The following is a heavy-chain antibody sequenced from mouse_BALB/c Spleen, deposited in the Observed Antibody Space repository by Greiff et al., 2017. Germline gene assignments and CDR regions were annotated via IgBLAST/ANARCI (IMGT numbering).Heavy chain of an antibody. D-gene: IGHD6-5*01. CDR1: GYTFTDYW. J-gene: IGHJ2*01. V-gene: IGHV1-69*01. CDR2: IDTSDSYT. CDR3: ARGGSLSRLFDY. Sequence: QVQLQQPGAELVMPGASVKMSCKASGYTFTDYWMHWVKQRPGQGLEWIGAIDTSDSYTSYNQKFKGKATLTVDESSSTAYMQLSSLTSEDSAVYYCARGGSLSRLFDYWGQGTTLTVSS.